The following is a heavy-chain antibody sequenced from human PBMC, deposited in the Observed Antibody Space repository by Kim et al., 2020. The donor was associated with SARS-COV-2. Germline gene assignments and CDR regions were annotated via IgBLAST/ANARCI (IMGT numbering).Heavy chain of an antibody. Sequence: ASVKVSCKASGYTFTSYGISWVRQAPGQGLEWMGWISAYNGNTNYAQKLQGRVTMTTDTSTSTAYMELRSLRSDDTAVYYCARDTLRYCSSTSCYYYYGMDVWGQGTTVTVSS. D-gene: IGHD2-2*01. V-gene: IGHV1-18*01. J-gene: IGHJ6*02. CDR1: GYTFTSYG. CDR3: ARDTLRYCSSTSCYYYYGMDV. CDR2: ISAYNGNT.